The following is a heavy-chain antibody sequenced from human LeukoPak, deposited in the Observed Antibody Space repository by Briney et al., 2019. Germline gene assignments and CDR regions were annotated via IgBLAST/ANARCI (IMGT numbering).Heavy chain of an antibody. CDR3: VRHAATRHNYGMDV. CDR2: IYYSGST. Sequence: SETLSLTCTVSGGSISYYYWSWIRQPPGKGLEWIGHIYYSGSTNYIPSFKSRVTISVDTSKNHFSLYLSSVTAADTAVYYCVRHAATRHNYGMDVWGQGTTVTVSS. J-gene: IGHJ6*02. D-gene: IGHD6-13*01. CDR1: GGSISYYY. V-gene: IGHV4-59*08.